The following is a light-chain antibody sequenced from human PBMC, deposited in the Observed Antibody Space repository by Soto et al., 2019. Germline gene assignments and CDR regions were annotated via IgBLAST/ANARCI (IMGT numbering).Light chain of an antibody. V-gene: IGKV3-20*01. CDR3: QQYGSESPWT. CDR2: GAS. CDR1: QSVISSY. J-gene: IGKJ1*01. Sequence: EIVLTQSPGTLSLSPGERATLSCRASQSVISSYLAWYQQKPGQAPRLLIYGASSRATGIPERLSGRGSRTDFTLDITRLEPEEFAVYYCQQYGSESPWTLGQGTKVDIK.